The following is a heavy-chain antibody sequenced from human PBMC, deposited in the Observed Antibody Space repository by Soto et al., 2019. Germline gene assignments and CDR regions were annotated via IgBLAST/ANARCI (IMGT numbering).Heavy chain of an antibody. CDR3: ARGVGSGTYYNQYNWFDP. CDR1: GYTFTSYE. Sequence: ASVKVSCKASGYTFTSYEINWVRQATGQGLEWMGWMNPNSGNTGYAQKLQGRVTMTTDTSTSTAYMELRSLRSDDTAVYYCARGVGSGTYYNQYNWFDPWGQGTLVTVSS. D-gene: IGHD3-10*01. CDR2: MNPNSGNT. J-gene: IGHJ5*02. V-gene: IGHV1-8*01.